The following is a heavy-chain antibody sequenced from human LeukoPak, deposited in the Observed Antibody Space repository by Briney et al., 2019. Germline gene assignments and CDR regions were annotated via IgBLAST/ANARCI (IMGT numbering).Heavy chain of an antibody. V-gene: IGHV3-30-3*01. J-gene: IGHJ3*02. Sequence: GGSLRLSCAASGFTFSSYAMHWVRQAPGKGLEWVAVISYDGSNKYYADSVKGRFTISRDNSKNTLYLQMNSLRAEDTAVYYCARSEYYYDSSGPDAFDIWGQGTMVTVSS. CDR3: ARSEYYYDSSGPDAFDI. D-gene: IGHD3-22*01. CDR1: GFTFSSYA. CDR2: ISYDGSNK.